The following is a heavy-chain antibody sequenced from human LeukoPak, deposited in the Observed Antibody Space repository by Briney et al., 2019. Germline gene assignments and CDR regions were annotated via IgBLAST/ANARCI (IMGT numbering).Heavy chain of an antibody. J-gene: IGHJ5*02. CDR1: GGSISSYY. CDR3: ARDHQLRAWFDP. CDR2: IYYSGST. V-gene: IGHV4-59*01. D-gene: IGHD4-23*01. Sequence: NPSETLSLTCTVSGGSISSYYWSWIRQPPGKGLEWIGYIYYSGSTNYNPSLKSRVTISVDTSKNQFSLKLSSVTAADTAVYYCARDHQLRAWFDPWGQGTLVTVSS.